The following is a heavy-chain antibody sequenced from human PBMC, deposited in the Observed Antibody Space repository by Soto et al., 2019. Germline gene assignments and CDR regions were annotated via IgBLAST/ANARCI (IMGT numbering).Heavy chain of an antibody. J-gene: IGHJ6*02. CDR2: IYSGGST. Sequence: GGSLRLSCAASGFTVSSNYMSWVRQAPGKGLEWVSVIYSGGSTYYADSVKGRFTISRDNSKNTLYLQMNSLRAEDTAVYYCARDRSSSWYEGMHGMDVWGQGTTVTVSS. V-gene: IGHV3-53*01. CDR1: GFTVSSNY. CDR3: ARDRSSSWYEGMHGMDV. D-gene: IGHD6-13*01.